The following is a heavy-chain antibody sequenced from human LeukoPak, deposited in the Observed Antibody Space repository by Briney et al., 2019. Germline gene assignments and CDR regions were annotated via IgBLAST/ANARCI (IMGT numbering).Heavy chain of an antibody. CDR1: GYTFTGYY. V-gene: IGHV1-2*02. D-gene: IGHD2-15*01. J-gene: IGHJ4*02. CDR2: INPNSGGT. Sequence: ASVKVSCKASGYTFTGYYMHWVRQAAGQGREWMGWINPNSGGTNYAQKFQGRVTMTRDTSISTAYMELSRLRSDDTAVYYCAMAGVVAATPDYWGQGTPVTVSS. CDR3: AMAGVVAATPDY.